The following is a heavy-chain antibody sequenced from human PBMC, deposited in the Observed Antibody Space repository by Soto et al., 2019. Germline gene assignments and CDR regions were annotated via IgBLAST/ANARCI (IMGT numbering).Heavy chain of an antibody. Sequence: SETLSRPCIASGGSISSYYWSWIRQPPAKGLEGIGYIFYSGSTFYNPSLKSRVTISIPTSKSQLSLQLPSVTAADTAVDCGARGAADTDRVEPWGQGTRVTVSS. CDR1: GGSISSYY. V-gene: IGHV4-59*01. CDR3: ARGAADTDRVEP. J-gene: IGHJ5*02. D-gene: IGHD5-18*01. CDR2: IFYSGST.